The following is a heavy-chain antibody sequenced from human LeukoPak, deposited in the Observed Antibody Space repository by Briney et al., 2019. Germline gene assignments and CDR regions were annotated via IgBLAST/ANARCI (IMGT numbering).Heavy chain of an antibody. Sequence: GGSLRLSCAASGFTFSSYAMHWVRQAPGKGLEWVAVISYDGSNKYYADSVKGRSTISRDNSKNTLYLQMNSLRAEDTAVYYCARDGTDTAMVYYFDYWGQGTLVTVSS. CDR3: ARDGTDTAMVYYFDY. V-gene: IGHV3-30*04. CDR1: GFTFSSYA. J-gene: IGHJ4*02. CDR2: ISYDGSNK. D-gene: IGHD5-18*01.